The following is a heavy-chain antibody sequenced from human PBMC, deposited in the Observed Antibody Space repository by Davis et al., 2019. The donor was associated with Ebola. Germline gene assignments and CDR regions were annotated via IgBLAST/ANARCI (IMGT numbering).Heavy chain of an antibody. Sequence: PSETLSLTCTVSGGSISSGSYYWSWIRQPPGKGLEWIGEINHSGSTNYNPSLKSRVTISVDTSKNQSSLKLSSVTAADTAVYYCARGAGGGATSSWFDPWGQGTLVTVSS. CDR1: GGSISSGSYY. CDR2: INHSGST. V-gene: IGHV4-39*07. D-gene: IGHD1-26*01. CDR3: ARGAGGGATSSWFDP. J-gene: IGHJ5*02.